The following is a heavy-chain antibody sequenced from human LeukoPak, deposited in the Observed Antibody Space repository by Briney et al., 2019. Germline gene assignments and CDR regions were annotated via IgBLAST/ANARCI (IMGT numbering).Heavy chain of an antibody. J-gene: IGHJ3*02. CDR2: TYPGDSDT. CDR1: GYSFTSYW. Sequence: GESLKISCKGSGYSFTSYWIGWVRQMPGKGLEWMGITYPGDSDTRYSPSFQGQVTISADKSISTAYLQWSSLKASDTAMYYCAREGSYLGDYVPPIAFDIWGQGTMVTVSS. CDR3: AREGSYLGDYVPPIAFDI. V-gene: IGHV5-51*01. D-gene: IGHD4-17*01.